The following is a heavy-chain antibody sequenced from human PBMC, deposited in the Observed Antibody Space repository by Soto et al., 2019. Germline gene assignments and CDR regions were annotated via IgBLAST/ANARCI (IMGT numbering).Heavy chain of an antibody. V-gene: IGHV3-30*18. Sequence: QVQLVESGGGVVQPGRSLRLSCAASGFIFSSYGMHWVRQAPGKGLEWVAVISYDGSSKYYADSVKGRVTISRDNSENTLHLQMHSLRAEDTSMYYCAKGGAYQLLRISFDYWGQGTPVTVSS. CDR2: ISYDGSSK. J-gene: IGHJ4*02. CDR1: GFIFSSYG. D-gene: IGHD2-2*01. CDR3: AKGGAYQLLRISFDY.